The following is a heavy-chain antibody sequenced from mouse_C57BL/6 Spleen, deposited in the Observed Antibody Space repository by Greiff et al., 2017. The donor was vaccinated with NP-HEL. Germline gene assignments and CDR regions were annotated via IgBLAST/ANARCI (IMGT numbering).Heavy chain of an antibody. D-gene: IGHD2-2*01. CDR3: AREGIYYGYDY. Sequence: DVQLVESGGGLVKPGGSLKLSCAASGFTFSSYAMSWVRQTPEKRLEWVATISDGGSYTYYPDNVKGRFTISRDNAKNNLYLQMSHLKSEDTAMYYCAREGIYYGYDYWGQGTTLTVSS. CDR2: ISDGGSYT. V-gene: IGHV5-4*01. CDR1: GFTFSSYA. J-gene: IGHJ2*01.